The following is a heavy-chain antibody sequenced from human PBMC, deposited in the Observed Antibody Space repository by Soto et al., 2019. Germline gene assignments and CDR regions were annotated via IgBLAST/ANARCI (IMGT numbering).Heavy chain of an antibody. CDR3: ARDQKDRYCGGGSCYFYYGMDV. Sequence: PGGSLRLSCAASGFIFSNYVMHWVRQTPGRGLEWVAAITNDGKNQHNRDSVKGRYTNSRDNSKNRLFLQMNSLKDEDTAVYFCARDQKDRYCGGGSCYFYYGMDVWGQGTTVTVSS. D-gene: IGHD2-15*01. V-gene: IGHV3-30*04. CDR2: ITNDGKNQ. J-gene: IGHJ6*02. CDR1: GFIFSNYV.